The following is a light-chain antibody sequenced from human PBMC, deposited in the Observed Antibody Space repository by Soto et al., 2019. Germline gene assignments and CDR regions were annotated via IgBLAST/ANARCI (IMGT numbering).Light chain of an antibody. V-gene: IGKV1-39*01. Sequence: DIQMTQSPSSLSASVGDRVTITCRASQSISNYLNWYQQKPGTAPKLLIYAASNLQSGVPSRFSGSGSGTDFTLTISSLQPEDFATYSCQQSYTTLFTFGPGTNVDI. CDR2: AAS. CDR1: QSISNY. J-gene: IGKJ3*01. CDR3: QQSYTTLFT.